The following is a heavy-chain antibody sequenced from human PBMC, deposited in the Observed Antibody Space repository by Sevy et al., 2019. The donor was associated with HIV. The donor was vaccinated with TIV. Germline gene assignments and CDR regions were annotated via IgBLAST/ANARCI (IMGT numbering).Heavy chain of an antibody. CDR1: GYSISSGYY. V-gene: IGHV4-38-2*01. D-gene: IGHD6-13*01. J-gene: IGHJ5*02. CDR3: ARGKQQPPFGDWFDP. Sequence: SETLSLTCAVSGYSISSGYYWGWIRQPPGKGLEWIGSIYHSGSTYYNPSLKSRVTISVDTSKNQFSLKLSSVTAADTAVYYCARGKQQPPFGDWFDPWGQGTLVTVSS. CDR2: IYHSGST.